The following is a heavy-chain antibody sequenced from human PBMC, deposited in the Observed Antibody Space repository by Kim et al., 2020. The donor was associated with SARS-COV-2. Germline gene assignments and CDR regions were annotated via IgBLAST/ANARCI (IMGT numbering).Heavy chain of an antibody. V-gene: IGHV4-34*01. CDR3: AREWGGYLMVRVYGVWFDP. J-gene: IGHJ5*02. CDR1: GGSFSGYY. Sequence: SETLSLTCAVYGGSFSGYYWSWIRQPPGKGLEWIGEINHSGSTNHNPSLKSRVTISVDTSKNQFSLKLSSVTAADTAVYYCAREWGGYLMVRVYGVWFDPWGQGTLVTVSS. CDR2: INHSGST. D-gene: IGHD3-10*01.